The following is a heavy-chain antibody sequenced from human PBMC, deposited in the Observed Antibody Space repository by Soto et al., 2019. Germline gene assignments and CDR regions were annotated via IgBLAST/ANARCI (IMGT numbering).Heavy chain of an antibody. J-gene: IGHJ4*02. CDR3: AKESELAVAGIDY. CDR2: ISYDGSNK. Sequence: GGSLRLSCAASGCTFSSYGMHWVRQAPGKGLEWVAVISYDGSNKYYADSVKGRFTISRDNSKTTLYLQMNSLRAEDTAVYYCAKESELAVAGIDYWGQATLVTFSS. D-gene: IGHD6-19*01. CDR1: GCTFSSYG. V-gene: IGHV3-30*18.